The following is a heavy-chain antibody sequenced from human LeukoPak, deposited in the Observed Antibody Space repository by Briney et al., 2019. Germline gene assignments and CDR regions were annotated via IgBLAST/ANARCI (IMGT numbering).Heavy chain of an antibody. CDR2: IYYIGVT. CDR3: ARLERRIAVLGVVIGWFDP. CDR1: RGSPCGSSYY. J-gene: IGHJ5*02. V-gene: IGHV4-39*01. Sequence: SETPSLTSTVSRGSPCGSSYYWGWIRQPPGKGLGWIGSIYYIGVTYYNSSPKIRVTISVATSKNQCSLKLSCVTAADAAVYYCARLERRIAVLGVVIGWFDPWGQGTLVTVSS. D-gene: IGHD3-3*01.